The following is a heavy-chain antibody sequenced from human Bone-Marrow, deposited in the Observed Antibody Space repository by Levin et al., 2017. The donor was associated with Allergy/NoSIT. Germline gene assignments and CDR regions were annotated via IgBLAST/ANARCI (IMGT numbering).Heavy chain of an antibody. Sequence: LSLTCAASGFPFRAYGMHWIRLGPGKGLEWVAFIYFDGSKTYYADSAEGRFPISRDNSKNTVYQQMGSLRGDDTAMYYCARDRSGNYFYFWGQGTQVTVSS. CDR3: ARDRSGNYFYF. CDR2: IYFDGSKT. V-gene: IGHV3-33*01. CDR1: GFPFRAYG. J-gene: IGHJ4*02. D-gene: IGHD2/OR15-2a*01.